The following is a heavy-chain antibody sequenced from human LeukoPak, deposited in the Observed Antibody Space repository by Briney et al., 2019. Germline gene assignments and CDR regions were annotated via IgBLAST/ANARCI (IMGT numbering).Heavy chain of an antibody. J-gene: IGHJ6*03. CDR3: ARGPWLDNYYYYYMDV. Sequence: PSETLSLTCAVSGGSISSSNWWSWVRQPPGKGLEWIGEIYHSGSTNYNPSLKSRVTISVDKSKNQFSLKLSSVTAADTAVYYCARGPWLDNYYYYYMDVWGKGTTVTVSS. CDR2: IYHSGST. D-gene: IGHD6-19*01. V-gene: IGHV4-4*02. CDR1: GGSISSSNW.